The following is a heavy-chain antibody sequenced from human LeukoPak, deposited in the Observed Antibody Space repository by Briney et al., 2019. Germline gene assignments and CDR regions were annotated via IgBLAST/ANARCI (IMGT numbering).Heavy chain of an antibody. Sequence: SQTLSLTCAISGDSVSSNSAAWNWIRQSPSRGLEWLGRTYYRSKWYNDYAVSVKGRIAINPDTSKNQFSLQLNSVTPADTAVYYCARAKGRSPLFDYWGQGTLVTVSS. V-gene: IGHV6-1*01. D-gene: IGHD6-13*01. CDR1: GDSVSSNSAA. CDR3: ARAKGRSPLFDY. CDR2: TYYRSKWYN. J-gene: IGHJ4*02.